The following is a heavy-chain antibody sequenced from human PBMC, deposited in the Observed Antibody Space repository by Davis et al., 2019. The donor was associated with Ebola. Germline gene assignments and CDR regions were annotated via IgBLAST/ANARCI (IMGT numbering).Heavy chain of an antibody. CDR2: IRSKAYGGTS. CDR1: GFTFGDYA. J-gene: IGHJ6*02. V-gene: IGHV3-49*03. CDR3: TRDLKQPPPSYYYGMDV. D-gene: IGHD6-13*01. Sequence: GGSLRFSCTASGFTFGDYAISWFRQAPGKGLEWVGFIRSKAYGGTSQYAASVKGRVTISRDDSKSIAYLQMNSLKTEDTAVYYCTRDLKQPPPSYYYGMDVWGQGTTVTVSS.